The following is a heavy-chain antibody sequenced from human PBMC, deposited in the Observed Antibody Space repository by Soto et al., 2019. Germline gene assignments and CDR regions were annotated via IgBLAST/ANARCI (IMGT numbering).Heavy chain of an antibody. Sequence: QVQLVQSGAEVKKPGASVKVSCKPSGDTFTNFDLNWVRQAAGKGLEWLGWMRANSGDTGHAQKFRXRVSMTRDTSMSTAYMELSSLRAEDTAVYYCARYIHGQGFKAWGQGTLVIVSS. V-gene: IGHV1-8*01. CDR1: GDTFTNFD. J-gene: IGHJ5*02. D-gene: IGHD2-15*01. CDR3: ARYIHGQGFKA. CDR2: MRANSGDT.